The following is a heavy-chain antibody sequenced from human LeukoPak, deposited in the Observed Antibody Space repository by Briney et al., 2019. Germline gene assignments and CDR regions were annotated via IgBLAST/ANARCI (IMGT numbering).Heavy chain of an antibody. D-gene: IGHD1-26*01. J-gene: IGHJ6*02. V-gene: IGHV3-48*01. CDR1: RVTFSSYS. CDR3: AREGAGLLYYYYGMDV. Sequence: PGGSLRLSCAASRVTFSSYSMNWVRQAPGKGLEWVSYISSSSSTIYYADSVKGRFTISRDNAKNSLYLQMNSLRAEDTAVYYCAREGAGLLYYYYGMDVWGQGTTVTVSS. CDR2: ISSSSSTI.